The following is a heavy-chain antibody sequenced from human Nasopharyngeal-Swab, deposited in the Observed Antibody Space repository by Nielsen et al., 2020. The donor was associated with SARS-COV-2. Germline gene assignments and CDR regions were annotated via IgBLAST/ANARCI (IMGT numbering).Heavy chain of an antibody. J-gene: IGHJ6*03. Sequence: GGSLRLSCAVSGFTFDAYAMHCVRQAPGKGLEWVSGISWNSGSIGYADSVKGRFTISRDNAKNSLYLQMNSLRAEDTALSYCAKDSSPAAAAYYYMDVWGKGTTVTVSS. D-gene: IGHD2-2*01. CDR3: AKDSSPAAAAYYYMDV. CDR1: GFTFDAYA. V-gene: IGHV3-9*01. CDR2: ISWNSGSI.